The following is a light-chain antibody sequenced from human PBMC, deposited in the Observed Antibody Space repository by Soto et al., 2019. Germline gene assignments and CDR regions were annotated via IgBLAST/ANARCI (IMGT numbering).Light chain of an antibody. CDR2: RNN. V-gene: IGLV1-47*01. Sequence: VLTQPPSASGTPGQRVTISCSGSSSNIGSNYVYWYQQLPGTAPKLLIYRNNQRPSGVPDRFSGSKSGTSASLAISGLRSEDEADYYCAAWDDSLSGSFVXGTGTKVTVL. CDR1: SSNIGSNY. J-gene: IGLJ1*01. CDR3: AAWDDSLSGSFV.